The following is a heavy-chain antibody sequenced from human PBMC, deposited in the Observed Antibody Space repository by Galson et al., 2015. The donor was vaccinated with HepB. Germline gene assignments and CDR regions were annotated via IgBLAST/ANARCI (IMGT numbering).Heavy chain of an antibody. V-gene: IGHV3-30-3*01. J-gene: IGHJ4*02. CDR2: ISYDGSNK. CDR3: ARGGYDFWSGYYLGGPYFDY. D-gene: IGHD3-3*01. CDR1: GFTFSSYA. Sequence: SLRLSCAASGFTFSSYAMHRVRQAPGKGLEWVAVISYDGSNKYYADSVKGRFTISRDNSKNTLYLQMNSLRAEDTAVYYCARGGYDFWSGYYLGGPYFDYWGQGTLVTVSS.